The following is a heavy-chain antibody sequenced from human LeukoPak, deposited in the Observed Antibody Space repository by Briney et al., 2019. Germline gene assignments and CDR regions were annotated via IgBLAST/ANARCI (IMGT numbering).Heavy chain of an antibody. D-gene: IGHD7-27*01. J-gene: IGHJ3*02. Sequence: GGSLRLSCAASGFTFSSYEMNWVRQAPGKGLEWVSYISSSGSTIYYADSVKGRFTISRDNSKNTLYLQMNSLRAEDTAVYYCAREHPNWGWSAFDIWGQGTMVTVSS. CDR1: GFTFSSYE. V-gene: IGHV3-48*03. CDR3: AREHPNWGWSAFDI. CDR2: ISSSGSTI.